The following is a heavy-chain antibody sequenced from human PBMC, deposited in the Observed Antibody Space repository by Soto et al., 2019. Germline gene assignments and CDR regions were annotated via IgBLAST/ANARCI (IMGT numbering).Heavy chain of an antibody. J-gene: IGHJ5*02. Sequence: QVQLVQSGAEVKKPGASVKVSCKASGYIFTGYYIHWVREAPGQGLEWMGGINPNSGASNYAQKFQGRVTMTRVTSISTAYMELSRLRSDDTAVYYCGRYCSSTSCQFDPWGQGTLVTVSS. CDR3: GRYCSSTSCQFDP. CDR1: GYIFTGYY. D-gene: IGHD2-2*01. CDR2: INPNSGAS. V-gene: IGHV1-2*02.